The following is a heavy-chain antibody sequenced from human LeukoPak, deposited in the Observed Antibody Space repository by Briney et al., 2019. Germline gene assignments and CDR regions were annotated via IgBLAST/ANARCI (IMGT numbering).Heavy chain of an antibody. CDR3: ARYTSRWNWFDP. D-gene: IGHD6-13*01. CDR2: IYYSGST. CDR1: GGSVSSSSHH. Sequence: KPSETLSLTCTVSGGSVSSSSHHWGWIRQSPGKGLEWIGSIYYSGSTYYNPSLKSGVTISVDTSKNQFSLKLSSVTAADTAVYYCARYTSRWNWFDPWGQGTLVTVSS. J-gene: IGHJ5*02. V-gene: IGHV4-39*07.